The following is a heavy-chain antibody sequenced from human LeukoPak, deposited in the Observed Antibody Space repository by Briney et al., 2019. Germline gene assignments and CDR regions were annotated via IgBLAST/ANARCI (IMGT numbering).Heavy chain of an antibody. CDR1: GFTFSDYG. D-gene: IGHD3-10*01. Sequence: GKSLRLSCAASGFTFSDYGMHWVRQAPGKGLEWVALISYDGGNKFYADSVRGRFTISRDNSKNTLFLQMNSLRTEDTAMYYCAKVFEVRGARRPKDYWGQGTLVIVSS. CDR3: AKVFEVRGARRPKDY. J-gene: IGHJ4*02. V-gene: IGHV3-30*18. CDR2: ISYDGGNK.